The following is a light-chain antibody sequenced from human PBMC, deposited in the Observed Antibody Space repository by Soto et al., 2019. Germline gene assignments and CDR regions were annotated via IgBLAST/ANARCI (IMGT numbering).Light chain of an antibody. J-gene: IGLJ3*02. CDR3: AAWDDSLNVV. V-gene: IGLV1-44*01. CDR1: GSNIGSNT. CDR2: SNN. Sequence: QSVLTQPPSAVGTPGQTVTISCSGSGSNIGSNTVNWYQQVTGTAPKLLIYSNNLRPSGVPDRFSGSKSGTSAYLAISGLQSDDEAEYYCAAWDDSLNVVFGGGTQLTVL.